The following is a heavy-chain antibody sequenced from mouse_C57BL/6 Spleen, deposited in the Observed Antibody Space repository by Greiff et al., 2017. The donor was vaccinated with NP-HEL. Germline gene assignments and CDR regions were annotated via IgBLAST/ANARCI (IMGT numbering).Heavy chain of an antibody. Sequence: EVKLVESEGGLVQPGSSMKLSCTASGFTFSDYYMAWVRQGPEKGLEWVANINYVGSSTYYLDSLKSRFIISRDNAKTHLYLQMSSMKSEDTATYYCASYDYGGAMNYWGQGTSVTVSS. CDR3: ASYDYGGAMNY. V-gene: IGHV5-16*01. D-gene: IGHD2-4*01. CDR1: GFTFSDYY. J-gene: IGHJ4*01. CDR2: INYVGSST.